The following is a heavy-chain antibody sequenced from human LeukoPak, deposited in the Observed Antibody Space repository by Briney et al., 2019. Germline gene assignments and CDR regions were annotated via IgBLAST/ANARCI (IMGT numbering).Heavy chain of an antibody. V-gene: IGHV1-18*01. Sequence: GASVKVSCKASGYTFTSYGISWVRQAPGQGLEWMGWISAYNGNTNYAQKLQGRVTITTDESTSTAYMELSSLRSEDTAVYYCARVRDCSSTSCYLGWFDPWGQGTLVTVSS. CDR3: ARVRDCSSTSCYLGWFDP. J-gene: IGHJ5*02. D-gene: IGHD2-2*01. CDR1: GYTFTSYG. CDR2: ISAYNGNT.